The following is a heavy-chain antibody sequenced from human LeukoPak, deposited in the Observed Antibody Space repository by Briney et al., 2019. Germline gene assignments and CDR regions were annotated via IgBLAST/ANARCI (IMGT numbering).Heavy chain of an antibody. Sequence: GESLKISCEASGYSFSNYWIAWVRQLPGQGLEWMGMIWPGNSDTKYRPSFRGQVTISADRSISTAYLQWSSLKASDTAIYYCARGAGYCSDGTCYNFDYWGQGTLVTVSS. CDR2: IWPGNSDT. CDR1: GYSFSNYW. V-gene: IGHV5-51*01. CDR3: ARGAGYCSDGTCYNFDY. J-gene: IGHJ4*02. D-gene: IGHD2-15*01.